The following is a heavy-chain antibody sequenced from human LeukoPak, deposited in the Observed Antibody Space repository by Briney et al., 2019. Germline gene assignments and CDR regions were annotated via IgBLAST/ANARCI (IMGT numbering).Heavy chain of an antibody. D-gene: IGHD3-10*01. CDR2: IYYSGST. J-gene: IGHJ4*02. Sequence: SETLSLTRTVSGGSISSYYWSWIRQPPGKGLEWIGYIYYSGSTNYNPSLKSRVTISVDTSKNQFSLNLKSVTAADTGLYYCARVTRRRTTGEIFGRYLDYWGPGTLVRVSS. V-gene: IGHV4-59*12. CDR1: GGSISSYY. CDR3: ARVTRRRTTGEIFGRYLDY.